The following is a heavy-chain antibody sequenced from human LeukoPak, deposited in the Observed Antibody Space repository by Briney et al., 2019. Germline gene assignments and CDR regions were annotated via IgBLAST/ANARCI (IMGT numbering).Heavy chain of an antibody. D-gene: IGHD3-3*01. CDR2: IKQDGSEK. Sequence: GGSLRLSCAASGFTFSSDWMSWVREAPGKGLEWVANIKQDGSEKYYVDSVKGRFTISRDNAKNSLYLQMNSLRAEDTAVYYCARDRSDFWSGFTGLFDYWGQGTLVTVSS. CDR3: ARDRSDFWSGFTGLFDY. CDR1: GFTFSSDW. V-gene: IGHV3-7*01. J-gene: IGHJ4*02.